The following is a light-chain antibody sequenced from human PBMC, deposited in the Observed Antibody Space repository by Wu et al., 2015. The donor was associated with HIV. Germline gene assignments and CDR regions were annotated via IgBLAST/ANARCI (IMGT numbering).Light chain of an antibody. J-gene: IGKJ1*01. V-gene: IGKV1-NL1*01. CDR1: QDIYNF. CDR2: GLS. Sequence: DIQMTQSPSSLSASVGDRVTITCRASQDIYNFLAWYQQKPGKAPKLLVYGLSRLESGVPSRFSGSGSGTHYTLTITSLQPEDFATYYCQQYSGAPPRTFGQGTKVEIK. CDR3: QQYSGAPPRT.